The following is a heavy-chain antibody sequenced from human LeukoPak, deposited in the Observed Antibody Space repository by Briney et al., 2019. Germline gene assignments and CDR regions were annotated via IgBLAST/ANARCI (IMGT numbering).Heavy chain of an antibody. V-gene: IGHV4-39*01. CDR1: GDSFSRNTYS. CDR2: IYYTGRT. CDR3: ARRGSMGGSFVGAFDI. Sequence: SETLSLTCTVSGDSFSRNTYSWGWIRQPPGKGLEWIGSIYYTGRTFYNPSLKSRVTVSVDTSKNQFSLKLSSVTAADTAVYYCARRGSMGGSFVGAFDIWGQGTMVTVSS. D-gene: IGHD1-26*01. J-gene: IGHJ3*02.